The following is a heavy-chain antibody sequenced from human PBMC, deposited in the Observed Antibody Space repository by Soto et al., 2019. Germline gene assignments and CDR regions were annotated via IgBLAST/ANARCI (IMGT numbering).Heavy chain of an antibody. CDR3: ARDETRSYYYYGMDG. Sequence: QVQLQESGPGLVKPSETLSLTCTVSGGSVSSGSYYWSWIRQPPGKGLEWIGYIYYSGSTNYTPSLKSRVTISVDTSQNQFSLKLSSVTAADTAVYYCARDETRSYYYYGMDGWGQGTTVTVSS. D-gene: IGHD3-10*01. J-gene: IGHJ6*02. CDR2: IYYSGST. V-gene: IGHV4-61*01. CDR1: GGSVSSGSYY.